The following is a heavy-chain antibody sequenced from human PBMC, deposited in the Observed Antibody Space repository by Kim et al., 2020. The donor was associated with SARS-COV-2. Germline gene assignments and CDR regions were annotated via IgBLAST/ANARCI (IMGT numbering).Heavy chain of an antibody. V-gene: IGHV3-23*01. D-gene: IGHD3-10*01. J-gene: IGHJ5*02. CDR2: ISGSGGST. CDR1: GFTFSSYA. CDR3: AKDAAYYYGSGSYYNGGWFDP. Sequence: EGSLRLSCAASGFTFSSYAMSWVRQAPGKGLEWVSAISGSGGSTYYADSVKGRFTISRDNSKNTLYLQMNSLRAEDTAVYYCAKDAAYYYGSGSYYNGGWFDPWGQGTLVTVSS.